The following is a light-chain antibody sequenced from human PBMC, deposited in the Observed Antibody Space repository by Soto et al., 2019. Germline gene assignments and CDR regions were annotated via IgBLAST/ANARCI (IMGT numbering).Light chain of an antibody. CDR3: QQYDDWPIT. Sequence: EIVLTQSPGTLSLSPGERATLSCRASQSVRSNLAWYQHKPGQAPRLLIYDGSTRALGIPARFSGSESGTEFTLTIISRQSEDFAVDFCQQYDDWPITFGQGTRLEIK. V-gene: IGKV3-15*01. CDR2: DGS. CDR1: QSVRSN. J-gene: IGKJ5*01.